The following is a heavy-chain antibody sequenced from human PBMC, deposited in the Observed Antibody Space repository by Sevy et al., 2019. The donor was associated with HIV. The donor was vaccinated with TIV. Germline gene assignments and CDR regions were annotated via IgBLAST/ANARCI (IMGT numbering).Heavy chain of an antibody. V-gene: IGHV3-23*01. CDR3: ANDLRNATRGSVGAFDI. CDR1: GFTFSSYA. D-gene: IGHD6-19*01. CDR2: ISGSGGST. J-gene: IGHJ3*02. Sequence: GGSLRLSCAASGFTFSSYAMSWVRQAPGKGLEWVSAISGSGGSTYYADYVKGRFTISRDNYKNTLYLQMNSLRAEDTAVYYYANDLRNATRGSVGAFDIWGQGTMVTVSS.